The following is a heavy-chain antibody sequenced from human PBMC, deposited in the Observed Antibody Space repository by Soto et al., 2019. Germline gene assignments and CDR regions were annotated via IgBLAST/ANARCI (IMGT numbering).Heavy chain of an antibody. D-gene: IGHD3-9*01. V-gene: IGHV1-58*01. Sequence: VKVSCKASGFTFTSSAVQWVRQARGQRLEWIGWIVVGSGNTNYAQKFQERVTITRDMSTSTAYMELSSLRSEDTAVYYCAAGPHYDILTGYRYYGMDVWGQGTTVTVSS. CDR2: IVVGSGNT. J-gene: IGHJ6*02. CDR3: AAGPHYDILTGYRYYGMDV. CDR1: GFTFTSSA.